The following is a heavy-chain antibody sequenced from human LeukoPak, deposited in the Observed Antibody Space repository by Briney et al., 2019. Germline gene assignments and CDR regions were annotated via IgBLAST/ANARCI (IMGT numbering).Heavy chain of an antibody. CDR2: IRSKAYGGTT. CDR1: GFTFGDYA. J-gene: IGHJ4*02. CDR3: TRVLEWLLIDY. D-gene: IGHD3-3*01. V-gene: IGHV3-49*04. Sequence: GGSLRLSCTASGFTFGDYAMSWVRQAPGKGLEWVGFIRSKAYGGTTEYAASVKGRLTISRDDSKSIAYLQMNSLKPEDTAVYYCTRVLEWLLIDYWGQGTLVTVSS.